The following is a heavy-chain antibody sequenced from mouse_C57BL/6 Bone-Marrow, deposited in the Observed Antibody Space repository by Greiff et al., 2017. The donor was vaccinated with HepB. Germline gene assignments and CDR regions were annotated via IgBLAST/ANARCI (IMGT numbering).Heavy chain of an antibody. CDR2: FHPYNDDT. J-gene: IGHJ2*01. CDR1: GYTFTTYP. V-gene: IGHV1-47*01. D-gene: IGHD1-1*02. Sequence: QVHVKQSGAELVKPGASVKMSCKASGYTFTTYPIEWMKQNHGKSLEWIGNFHPYNDDTKYNEKFKGKATLTVEKSSSTVYLELSRLTSDDSAVYYCARRGKYMDPYFDYWGQGTTLTVSS. CDR3: ARRGKYMDPYFDY.